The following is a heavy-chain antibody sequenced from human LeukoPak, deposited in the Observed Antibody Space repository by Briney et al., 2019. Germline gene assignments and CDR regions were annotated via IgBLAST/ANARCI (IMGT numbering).Heavy chain of an antibody. CDR1: GYTFTSYA. V-gene: IGHV1-46*01. Sequence: GASVKVSCKASGYTFTSYAMNWVRQAPGQGLEWMGIINPSGGSTSYAQKFQGRVTMTRDMSTSTVYMELSSLRSEDTAVYYCARGRYSYGFFKIPSTYYFDYWGQGTLVTVSS. J-gene: IGHJ4*02. CDR3: ARGRYSYGFFKIPSTYYFDY. CDR2: INPSGGST. D-gene: IGHD5-18*01.